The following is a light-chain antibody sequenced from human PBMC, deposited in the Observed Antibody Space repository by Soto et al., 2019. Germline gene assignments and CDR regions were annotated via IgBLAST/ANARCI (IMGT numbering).Light chain of an antibody. V-gene: IGLV1-40*01. CDR1: SSNIGAGYD. CDR2: GNS. J-gene: IGLJ7*02. Sequence: QSVLTQPPSVSGAPGQRVTISCTGSSSNIGAGYDVHWYQQLPGTAPKLLIYGNSNRPSGVPDRFSGSKSGTSASLAITGLRAEDGAVYSCPSYDGTRGFFFGGGPKPTA. CDR3: PSYDGTRGFF.